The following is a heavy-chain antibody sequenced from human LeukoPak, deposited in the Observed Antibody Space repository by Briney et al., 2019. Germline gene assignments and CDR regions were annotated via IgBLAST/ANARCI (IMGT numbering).Heavy chain of an antibody. V-gene: IGHV1-2*06. D-gene: IGHD6-13*01. CDR2: INPNSGGT. CDR3: ARLYSSPDY. Sequence: GASVKVSCKASGYTFTSNYIHWVRQAPGQGLEWMGRINPNSGGTNYAQKFQGRVTMTRDTSISTAYMELSRLRSDDTAVYYCARLYSSPDYWGQGTLVTVSS. CDR1: GYTFTSNY. J-gene: IGHJ4*02.